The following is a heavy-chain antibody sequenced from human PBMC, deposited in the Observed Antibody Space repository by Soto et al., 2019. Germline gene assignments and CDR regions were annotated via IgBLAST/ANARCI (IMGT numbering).Heavy chain of an antibody. CDR3: AKVSTTHTFGPLDP. Sequence: LRLSGAASGFTFDDYGMHWVRQAPGKGLEWVSGISWNSGSIGYADSVKGRFIISRDNAKNSLYLQMNNLRHEDTAFYFCAKVSTTHTFGPLDPWGQGTLVTVSS. J-gene: IGHJ5*02. V-gene: IGHV3-9*01. D-gene: IGHD1-1*01. CDR2: ISWNSGSI. CDR1: GFTFDDYG.